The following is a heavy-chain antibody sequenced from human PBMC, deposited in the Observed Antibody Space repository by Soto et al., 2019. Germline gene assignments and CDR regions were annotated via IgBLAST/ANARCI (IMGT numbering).Heavy chain of an antibody. V-gene: IGHV1-69*13. D-gene: IGHD3-16*01. J-gene: IGHJ2*01. CDR2: IIPIFGTA. CDR1: GGTFSGYA. CDR3: AGGRLYWYFDL. Sequence: SVKVSCKASGGTFSGYAISWVRQAPGQGLEWMGGIIPIFGTANYAQKFQGRVTITADESTSTADMELNSLRSEDTAVYYFAGGRLYWYFDLWGRGTLVTVSS.